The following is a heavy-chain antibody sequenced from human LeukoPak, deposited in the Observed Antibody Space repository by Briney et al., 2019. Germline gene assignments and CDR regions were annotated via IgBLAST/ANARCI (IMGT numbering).Heavy chain of an antibody. J-gene: IGHJ1*01. CDR3: ARDYRWELPEYFQH. CDR2: ISYDGSNK. CDR1: GFTFSSYA. V-gene: IGHV3-30*04. D-gene: IGHD1-26*01. Sequence: SGGSLRLSCAASGFTFSSYAMHWVRQAPGKGLEWVAVISYDGSNKYYADSVKGRFTISRDNSKNTLYLQMNSLRAEDTAVYYCARDYRWELPEYFQHWGQGTLVTVSS.